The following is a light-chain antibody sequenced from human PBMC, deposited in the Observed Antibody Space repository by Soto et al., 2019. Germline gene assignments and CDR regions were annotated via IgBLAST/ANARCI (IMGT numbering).Light chain of an antibody. V-gene: IGKV3-15*01. CDR3: QQYNNWPYT. Sequence: EIAMTQSPAPLSVSPGERGTLSCRASQSVSSNLAWYQQKPGQAPRLLIYAASARATGIPARFSGSGSGTDFTLTISSLQSEDVAVYYCQQYNNWPYTFGQGTKVDIK. CDR2: AAS. CDR1: QSVSSN. J-gene: IGKJ2*01.